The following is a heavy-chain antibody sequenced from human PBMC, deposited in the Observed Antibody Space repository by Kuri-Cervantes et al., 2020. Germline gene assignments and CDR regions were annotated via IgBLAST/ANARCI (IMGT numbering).Heavy chain of an antibody. Sequence: SVKVSCKASGYTFTSYDINWVRQAPGQGLEWMGGIIPIFGTANYAQKFQGRVTITTDESTSTAYMELSSLRSEDTAVYYCARGYSYGHLWGQGTLVTVSS. CDR3: ARGYSYGHL. D-gene: IGHD5-18*01. CDR1: GYTFTSYD. V-gene: IGHV1-69*05. J-gene: IGHJ5*02. CDR2: IIPIFGTA.